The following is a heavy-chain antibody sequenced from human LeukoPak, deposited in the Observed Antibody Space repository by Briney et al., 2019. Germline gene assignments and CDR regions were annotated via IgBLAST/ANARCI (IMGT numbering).Heavy chain of an antibody. D-gene: IGHD6-13*01. CDR3: AKAGPYSSSWYTPYFDY. J-gene: IGHJ4*02. Sequence: GGSLRLSCVVSGISLSNYAMTWVRQAPGEGLEWVSGISWNSGSIGYADSVKGRFTISRDNAKNSLYLQMNSLRAEDTALYYCAKAGPYSSSWYTPYFDYWGQGTLVTVSS. V-gene: IGHV3-9*01. CDR1: GISLSNYA. CDR2: ISWNSGSI.